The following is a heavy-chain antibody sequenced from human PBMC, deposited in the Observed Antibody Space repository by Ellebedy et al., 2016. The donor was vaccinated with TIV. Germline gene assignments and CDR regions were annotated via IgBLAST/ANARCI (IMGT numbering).Heavy chain of an antibody. CDR2: ISSSGVST. V-gene: IGHV3-23*01. Sequence: GGSLRLSCAASGFTFRNFAMTWVRQAPGKGLEWVSSISSSGVSTDYADSVRGRVTISRDNSKNTLYLQMNSLRADESAVYYCAKLDSSGYYYGRFDYWGQGTMVTVSS. CDR1: GFTFRNFA. J-gene: IGHJ4*02. D-gene: IGHD3-22*01. CDR3: AKLDSSGYYYGRFDY.